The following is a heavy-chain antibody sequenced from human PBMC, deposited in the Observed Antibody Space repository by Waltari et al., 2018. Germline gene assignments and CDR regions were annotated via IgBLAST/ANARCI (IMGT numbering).Heavy chain of an antibody. J-gene: IGHJ4*02. CDR1: GYSINSGYY. V-gene: IGHV4-38-2*01. D-gene: IGHD2-2*03. CDR3: SRQVLGYCTSAACRRLES. CDR2: IYHAGDT. Sequence: QVQLQESGPGLVKPSETLSLPCDVSGYSINSGYYWGWFRQSPGKGLEWIATIYHAGDTFYNPSLKSRVTISMDTSKNQFSLKLNSVTAADTAVYFCSRQVLGYCTSAACRRLESWGQGTLVTVSS.